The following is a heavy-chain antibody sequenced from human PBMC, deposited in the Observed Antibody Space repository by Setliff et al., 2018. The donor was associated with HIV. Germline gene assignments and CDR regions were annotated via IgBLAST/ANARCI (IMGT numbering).Heavy chain of an antibody. Sequence: GASVKVSCKASGYTFTSYTMNWVRQAPGQGLEWMGWINTNTGNPTYAPGFTGRFVFSLDTSVSTAYLQISSLKSEDTAVYFCARVVLVPDGDYYSYNGMDVWGQGTTVTVSS. J-gene: IGHJ6*02. D-gene: IGHD2-2*01. CDR1: GYTFTSYT. CDR2: INTNTGNP. V-gene: IGHV7-4-1*02. CDR3: ARVVLVPDGDYYSYNGMDV.